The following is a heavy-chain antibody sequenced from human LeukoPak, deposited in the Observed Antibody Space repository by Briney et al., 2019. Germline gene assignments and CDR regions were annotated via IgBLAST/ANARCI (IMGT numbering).Heavy chain of an antibody. J-gene: IGHJ4*02. CDR2: IYYSGST. V-gene: IGHV4-59*08. D-gene: IGHD6-19*01. CDR1: GGSISSYY. CDR3: ASNKGQWLFSD. Sequence: SETLSLTCTVSGGSISSYYWSWIRQPPGKGLEWIGNIYYSGSTNYNPSLKSRVTISVDTSKNQFSLRLSSVTAADTAIYYCASNKGQWLFSDWGQGTLVTVSS.